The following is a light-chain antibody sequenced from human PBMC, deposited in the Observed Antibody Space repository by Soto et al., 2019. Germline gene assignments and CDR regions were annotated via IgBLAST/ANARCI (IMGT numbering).Light chain of an antibody. CDR1: QSISSW. J-gene: IGKJ1*01. V-gene: IGKV1-5*01. CDR2: DAS. CDR3: QQYNSYPWT. Sequence: DIQMTQSPSTLSASVGDRVTITCRASQSISSWLAWYQQKPGKAPKLLIYDASSLESGVPSRFSGSGSGTEFTLTISSLQPDDFVTYYCQQYNSYPWTFGHGTKVEIK.